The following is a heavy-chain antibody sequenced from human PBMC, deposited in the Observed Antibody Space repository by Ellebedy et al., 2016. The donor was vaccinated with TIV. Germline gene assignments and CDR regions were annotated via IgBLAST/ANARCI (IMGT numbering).Heavy chain of an antibody. D-gene: IGHD3-22*01. V-gene: IGHV3-30*18. Sequence: GESLKISCVASGFTFSNYDMHWVRQAPGKGLEWVTVTSYDGSAKYYADSVKGRFTISRENSKNTLYLQMNSLRAEDTAVYYCAKGWAGNYNGNSGPRYMDVWGQGTTVTVSS. CDR2: TSYDGSAK. CDR1: GFTFSNYD. J-gene: IGHJ6*02. CDR3: AKGWAGNYNGNSGPRYMDV.